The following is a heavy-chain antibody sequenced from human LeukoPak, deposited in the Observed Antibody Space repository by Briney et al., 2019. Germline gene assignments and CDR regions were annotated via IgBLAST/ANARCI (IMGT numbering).Heavy chain of an antibody. CDR2: IRHDGSNK. D-gene: IGHD5-24*01. CDR3: AKDRWLQGYFDY. Sequence: GGSLRLSCAASGFTFTTYWMGRVRQAPGKGLEWVAFIRHDGSNKYYADSVKGRCTISRDNSKKTVYLQMNSLRTEDTAVYYCAKDRWLQGYFDYWGQGTLVTVSS. J-gene: IGHJ4*02. V-gene: IGHV3-30*02. CDR1: GFTFTTYW.